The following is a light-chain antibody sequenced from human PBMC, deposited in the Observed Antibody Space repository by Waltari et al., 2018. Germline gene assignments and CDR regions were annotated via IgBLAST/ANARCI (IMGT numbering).Light chain of an antibody. J-gene: IGKJ1*01. CDR2: AAS. Sequence: AIQMTQSPSSLSASVGDTITITCRASQGIRNDLGWYQPKPGKAPKLLIYAASNLQSGVPSRFSGSGSGTDFTLTITSLQPEDFAIYYCLQDYSFPWAFGQGTKVEIK. V-gene: IGKV1-6*01. CDR3: LQDYSFPWA. CDR1: QGIRND.